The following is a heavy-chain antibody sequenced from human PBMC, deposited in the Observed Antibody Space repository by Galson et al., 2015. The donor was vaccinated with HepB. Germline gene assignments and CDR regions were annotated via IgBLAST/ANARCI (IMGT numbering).Heavy chain of an antibody. CDR1: GFTFSYYA. Sequence: SPRLSCAASGFTFSYYAMSWVRQAPGKGLEWISAITPSGDNTYSADSMKGRFTISRDNSRNTLFLQMNSLRAGDTAIYFCAKVFPEKTDGWYRQALYYSDSWGQGTRVTVSS. CDR3: AKVFPEKTDGWYRQALYYSDS. CDR2: ITPSGDNT. J-gene: IGHJ4*02. D-gene: IGHD6-19*01. V-gene: IGHV3-23*01.